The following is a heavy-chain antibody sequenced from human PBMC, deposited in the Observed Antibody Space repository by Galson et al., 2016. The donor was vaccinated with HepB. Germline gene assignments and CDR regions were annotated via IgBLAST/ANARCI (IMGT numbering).Heavy chain of an antibody. CDR1: GFAFNDHA. CDR2: ISWKPDIR. V-gene: IGHV3-9*01. CDR3: VRDKGEYCTGIRCHNAFEF. J-gene: IGHJ3*01. D-gene: IGHD2-8*02. Sequence: SLRLSCAASGFAFNDHAMHWVRQAPGKGLEWVSGISWKPDIRGYAVPVKGRFTISRDSAKETVFLQMNNLRPADTALYYCVRDKGEYCTGIRCHNAFEFWGHGTAGCVSS.